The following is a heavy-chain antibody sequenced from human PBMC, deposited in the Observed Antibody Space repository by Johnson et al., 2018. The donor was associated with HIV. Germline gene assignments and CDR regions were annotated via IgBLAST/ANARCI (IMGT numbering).Heavy chain of an antibody. D-gene: IGHD6-13*01. Sequence: QMLLVESGGGVVQPGRSLRLSCAASGFTFSSYAMHWVRQAPGKGLEWVAVISYDGSNKYYADSVKGRFTISRDNSKNTLYLQMNRLGAGDTAVFYVARVKQQVVRVGSGAFDIWCQGTMVTVSS. CDR1: GFTFSSYA. CDR3: ARVKQQVVRVGSGAFDI. J-gene: IGHJ3*02. CDR2: ISYDGSNK. V-gene: IGHV3-30*04.